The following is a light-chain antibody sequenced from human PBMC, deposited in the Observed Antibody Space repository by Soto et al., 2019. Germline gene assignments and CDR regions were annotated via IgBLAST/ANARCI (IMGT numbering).Light chain of an antibody. CDR2: DVS. V-gene: IGLV2-14*03. CDR1: SSDVGGYNY. J-gene: IGLJ2*01. CDR3: SSYTSNSTLVV. Sequence: QSALTQPASVSGSPGQPITISCTGTSSDVGGYNYVSWYQQHPGKAPKLMIYDVSNRPSGVSDRFSGSKSGNTASLTISGLQAEDEADYYCSSYTSNSTLVVFGVGTKLTVL.